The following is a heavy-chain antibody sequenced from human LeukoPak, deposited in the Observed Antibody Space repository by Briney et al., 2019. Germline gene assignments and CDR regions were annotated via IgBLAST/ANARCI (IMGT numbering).Heavy chain of an antibody. CDR2: IIPIFGTA. J-gene: IGHJ6*03. D-gene: IGHD1-14*01. CDR1: GGTFSSYA. Sequence: ASVKVSCKASGGTFSSYAISWVRQAPGQGLEWMGGIIPIFGTANYAQKFQGRVTITADESTSTAYMELSSLRSEDTAVYYCARAGTRADYYYYMDVWGKGTTVTVSS. V-gene: IGHV1-69*13. CDR3: ARAGTRADYYYYMDV.